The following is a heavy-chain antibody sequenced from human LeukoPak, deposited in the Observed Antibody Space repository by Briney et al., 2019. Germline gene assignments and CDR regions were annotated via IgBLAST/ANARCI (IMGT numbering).Heavy chain of an antibody. CDR2: INPNSGGT. V-gene: IGHV1-2*02. CDR1: GYTFTGYY. J-gene: IGHJ4*02. D-gene: IGHD2-8*02. CDR3: VTLWSNAAFDY. Sequence: ASVKVSCKASGYTFTGYYMHCVRQAPGQGLEWMGWINPNSGGTNYAQKFQGRVTMNRETSISTAYMELSRLRSDDTAVYYCVTLWSNAAFDYWGQGTLVTVSP.